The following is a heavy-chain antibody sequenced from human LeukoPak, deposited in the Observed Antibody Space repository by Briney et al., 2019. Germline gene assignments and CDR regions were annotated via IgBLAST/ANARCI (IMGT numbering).Heavy chain of an antibody. CDR1: GGSISSGSYY. D-gene: IGHD1-1*01. J-gene: IGHJ6*03. CDR2: IYISGRT. Sequence: TLSLTCTVSGGSISSGSYYWSWIRQPAGKGREGMGRIYISGRTNYNPALKSRVTISVDTSKNQFSLKLSSVTAADTAVYYCARAKSSSVQYYYYYPDVWGKGTTVTVSS. V-gene: IGHV4-61*02. CDR3: ARAKSSSVQYYYYYPDV.